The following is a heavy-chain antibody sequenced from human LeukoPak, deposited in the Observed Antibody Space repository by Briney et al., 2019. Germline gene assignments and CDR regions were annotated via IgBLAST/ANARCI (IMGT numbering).Heavy chain of an antibody. Sequence: GGSLRLSCDASGLTFSSPWRDWVRQDPGEGLEWVASINPDWNKKYSADSVKGRFTISRDNAENSLYLQMNSLRVEDTAFYYCARDLAYSRLDYWGQGMLVTVSS. V-gene: IGHV3-7*01. J-gene: IGHJ4*02. CDR3: ARDLAYSRLDY. D-gene: IGHD5-18*01. CDR1: GLTFSSPW. CDR2: INPDWNKK.